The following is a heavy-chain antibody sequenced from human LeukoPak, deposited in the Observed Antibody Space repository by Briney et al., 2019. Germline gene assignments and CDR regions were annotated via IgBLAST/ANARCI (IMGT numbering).Heavy chain of an antibody. CDR2: IRFDGSSS. CDR1: GFTFSSFA. Sequence: GGSLRLSCAASGFTFSSFAMHWVRQAPGKGLQWVAFIRFDGSSSYYADSLRGRFTISRDNSNNTLYLDMHSLSAEDTAVYYCAKDRDDDAFDIWGQGTMVTVSS. J-gene: IGHJ3*02. D-gene: IGHD3-10*01. CDR3: AKDRDDDAFDI. V-gene: IGHV3-30*02.